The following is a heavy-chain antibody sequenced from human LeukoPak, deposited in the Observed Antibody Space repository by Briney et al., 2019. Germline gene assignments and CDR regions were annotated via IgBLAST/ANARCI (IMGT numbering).Heavy chain of an antibody. Sequence: GESLQISCKGSGYSFTSYWIAWVRQMPGKCLEWMGIIYPSDSEATYSPSFQGQVTISADKSISTAYLQWSSLTASDTAMYYCARAVGATPLDYWGQGTPVTVSS. CDR3: ARAVGATPLDY. V-gene: IGHV5-51*01. CDR1: GYSFTSYW. CDR2: IYPSDSEA. D-gene: IGHD1-26*01. J-gene: IGHJ4*02.